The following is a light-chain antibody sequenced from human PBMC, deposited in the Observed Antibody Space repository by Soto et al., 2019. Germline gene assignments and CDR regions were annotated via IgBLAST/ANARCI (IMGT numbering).Light chain of an antibody. CDR3: QQRYRWPET. Sequence: EIVLTQSPGTLSLSPGERATLSCRASQRVTNFLAGYQQKSDQSPSLLLSNASHRATGIHARFSGSGSGTDFTLTISRLEPEDFAVSYGQQRYRWPETFGEGNKVEIK. J-gene: IGKJ1*01. CDR1: QRVTNF. V-gene: IGKV3-11*01. CDR2: NAS.